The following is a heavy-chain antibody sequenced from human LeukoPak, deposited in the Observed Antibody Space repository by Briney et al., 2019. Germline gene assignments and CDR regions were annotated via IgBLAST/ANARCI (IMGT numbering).Heavy chain of an antibody. Sequence: SETLSLTCTVSGGSISNKYWSWIRQPPGKGLEWIGYIYYSGSTNYNPSLKSRVTISVDTSKNQFSLKLSSVTAADTAVYYCARGLVGAPPGYIWFDPWGQGTLVTVSS. CDR1: GGSISNKY. D-gene: IGHD1-26*01. J-gene: IGHJ5*02. CDR3: ARGLVGAPPGYIWFDP. CDR2: IYYSGST. V-gene: IGHV4-59*01.